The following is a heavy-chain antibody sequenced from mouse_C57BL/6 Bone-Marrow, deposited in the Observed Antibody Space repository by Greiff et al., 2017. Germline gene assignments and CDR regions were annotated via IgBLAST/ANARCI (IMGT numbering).Heavy chain of an antibody. V-gene: IGHV1-55*01. J-gene: IGHJ1*03. CDR2: IYPGSGST. D-gene: IGHD2-5*01. Sequence: VQLQQPGAELVKPGASVKMSCKASGYTFTSYWITWVKQRPGQGLEWIGEIYPGSGSTNYNEKFKSKATLTVDTSSSTAYMQLSSLTSEDSAVYYCARTYYSNYWYFDVWGKGTTVTVSS. CDR3: ARTYYSNYWYFDV. CDR1: GYTFTSYW.